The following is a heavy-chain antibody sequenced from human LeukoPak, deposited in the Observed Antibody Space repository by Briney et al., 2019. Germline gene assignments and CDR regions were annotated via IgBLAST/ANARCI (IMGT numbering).Heavy chain of an antibody. CDR3: ATPSIAVAGSDAFDI. D-gene: IGHD6-19*01. Sequence: GGSLRLSCAASGFTFSSYSMNWVRQAPGKGLERVSSISSSSSYIYYADSVKGRFTISRDNAKNSLYLQMNSLRAEDTAVYYCATPSIAVAGSDAFDIWGQGTMVTVSS. CDR2: ISSSSSYI. J-gene: IGHJ3*02. V-gene: IGHV3-21*01. CDR1: GFTFSSYS.